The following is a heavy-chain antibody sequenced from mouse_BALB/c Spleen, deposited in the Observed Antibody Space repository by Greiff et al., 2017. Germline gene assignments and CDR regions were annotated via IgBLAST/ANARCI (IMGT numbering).Heavy chain of an antibody. J-gene: IGHJ4*01. CDR3: ATLYGSSSYYAMDY. CDR2: IDPENGNT. D-gene: IGHD1-1*01. CDR1: GFNIKDYY. V-gene: IGHV14-1*02. Sequence: EVQGVESGAELVRPGALVKLSCKASGFNIKDYYMHWVKQRPEQGLEWIGWIDPENGNTIYDPKFQGKASITADTSSNTAYLQLSSLTSEDTAVYYCATLYGSSSYYAMDYWGQGTSVTVSS.